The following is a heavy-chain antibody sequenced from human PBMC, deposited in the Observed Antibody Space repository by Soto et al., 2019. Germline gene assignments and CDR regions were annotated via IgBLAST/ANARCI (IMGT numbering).Heavy chain of an antibody. J-gene: IGHJ6*03. CDR3: ARDRPPWTTANYYFYYMDV. CDR1: GYTFTSYG. V-gene: IGHV1-18*01. D-gene: IGHD1-1*01. CDR2: ISAYNGNT. Sequence: SGKISCKASGYTFTSYGISWAGQAPGQGLEWMGWISAYNGNTNYAQKLQGRVTMTTDTSTSTAYMELRSLRSDDTAVYYCARDRPPWTTANYYFYYMDVWGKGTTVTVSS.